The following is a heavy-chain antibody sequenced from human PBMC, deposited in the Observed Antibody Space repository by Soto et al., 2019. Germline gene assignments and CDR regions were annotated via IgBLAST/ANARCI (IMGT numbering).Heavy chain of an antibody. CDR3: ARLIGNSWLDS. Sequence: SQTLSLTCAISGDSVSRNSATCDWIRQSPSRGLEWLGRTYYRSKWSNDYAVSVKGRITINPDTSNNQFSLHLNSVTPDDTAVYYCARLIGNSWLDSWGQGILVTVSS. CDR2: TYYRSKWSN. D-gene: IGHD3-16*01. J-gene: IGHJ5*01. V-gene: IGHV6-1*01. CDR1: GDSVSRNSAT.